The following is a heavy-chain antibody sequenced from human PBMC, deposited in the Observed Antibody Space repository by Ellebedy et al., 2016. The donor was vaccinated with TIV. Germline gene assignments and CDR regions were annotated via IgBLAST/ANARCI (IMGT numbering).Heavy chain of an antibody. CDR2: AYYRSTWIY. J-gene: IGHJ3*01. Sequence: SQTLSLTCAISGDSVSNTYATWNWIRQSPSRGLEWLGRAYYRSTWIYDYAVSVKSRITINPDTSKNQFSLQLNSLTPEDPAVYYCARSHYAFCGGACDLDHAFDVWGQGTMVIVSS. CDR3: ARSHYAFCGGACDLDHAFDV. CDR1: GDSVSNTYAT. V-gene: IGHV6-1*01. D-gene: IGHD2-21*02.